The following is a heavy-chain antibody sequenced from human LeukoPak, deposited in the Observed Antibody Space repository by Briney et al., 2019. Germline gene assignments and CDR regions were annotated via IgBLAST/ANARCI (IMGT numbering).Heavy chain of an antibody. CDR3: ARARGVVIADNWFDP. CDR1: GGSFSGYY. D-gene: IGHD2-21*01. V-gene: IGHV4-34*01. Sequence: SETLSLTCAVYGGSFSGYYWSWIRQPPGKGLEWIGEINHSGSTNYNPSLKSRVTISVDTSKNQFSPKLSSVTAADTAVYYCARARGVVIADNWFDPWGQGTLVTVSS. J-gene: IGHJ5*02. CDR2: INHSGST.